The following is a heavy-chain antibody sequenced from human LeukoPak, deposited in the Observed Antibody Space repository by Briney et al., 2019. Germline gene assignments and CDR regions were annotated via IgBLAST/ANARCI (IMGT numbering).Heavy chain of an antibody. CDR2: INHSGST. J-gene: IGHJ4*02. V-gene: IGHV4-34*01. CDR1: GGSFSGYY. CDR3: AREHDAGAAGDGTRYFDY. D-gene: IGHD4/OR15-4a*01. Sequence: SETLSLTCAVYGGSFSGYYWSWIRQPPGKGLEWIGEINHSGSTNYNPSHKSRVTISVDTSKNQFSLKLSSVTAADTAVYYCAREHDAGAAGDGTRYFDYWGQGTLVTVSS.